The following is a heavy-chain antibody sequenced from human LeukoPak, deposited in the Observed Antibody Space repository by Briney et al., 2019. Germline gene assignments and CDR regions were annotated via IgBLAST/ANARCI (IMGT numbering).Heavy chain of an antibody. D-gene: IGHD2-2*01. CDR3: ARGGYCSTSTCSFDY. V-gene: IGHV5-51*01. J-gene: IGHJ4*02. CDR2: IYPADSDT. Sequence: GESLQISCKGSEYSFSTYWIGWVRQMPGKGLEWMGIIYPADSDTRYSPSFQGQVTISVDKSISTAYLQWSSLKASDSAMYYCARGGYCSTSTCSFDYWGQGTLVTVSS. CDR1: EYSFSTYW.